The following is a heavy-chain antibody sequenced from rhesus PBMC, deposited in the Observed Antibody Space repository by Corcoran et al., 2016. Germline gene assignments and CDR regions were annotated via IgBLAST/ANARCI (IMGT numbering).Heavy chain of an antibody. Sequence: QVQLQESGPGLVKPSEPLSFTCAVSAGPISSGYDYWSWIRQRPGMGLEWIGCITYRGSTTYNPSLKSRVTISRDTSKNQFSLKLSSVTAADTAVYYCRQEDIGYYGLDSWGQGVVVTVSS. CDR1: AGPISSGYDY. V-gene: IGHV4-122*02. D-gene: IGHD2-2*01. CDR2: ITYRGST. CDR3: RQEDIGYYGLDS. J-gene: IGHJ6*01.